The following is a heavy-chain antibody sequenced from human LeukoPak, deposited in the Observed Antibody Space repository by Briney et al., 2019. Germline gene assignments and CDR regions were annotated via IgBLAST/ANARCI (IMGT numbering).Heavy chain of an antibody. Sequence: SETLSLTCAVYGGSFSGYYWSWIRQPPGKGLEWIGEINHSGSTNYNPSLKSRVTMSLDTSKSQFSLKLTSVTAADTAVYFCARGLVDYELPKGYIDYWGQGTLVTVSS. CDR3: ARGLVDYELPKGYIDY. CDR2: INHSGST. J-gene: IGHJ4*02. V-gene: IGHV4-34*01. CDR1: GGSFSGYY. D-gene: IGHD4-17*01.